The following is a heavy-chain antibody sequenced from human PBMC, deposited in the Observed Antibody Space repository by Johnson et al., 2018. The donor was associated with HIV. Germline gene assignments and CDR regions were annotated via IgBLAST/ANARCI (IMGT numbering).Heavy chain of an antibody. CDR1: GFTFSNYP. CDR3: ARVRIIYSSSSHAFDI. V-gene: IGHV3-30-3*01. J-gene: IGHJ3*02. D-gene: IGHD6-6*01. CDR2: IWYDGSNK. Sequence: QVQLVESGGGVVHPGKSLRLSCVGSGFTFSNYPMHWVRQAPGKGLDWVAVIWYDGSNKYYADSVKGRFTISRDNSKNTLYLQMSSLRVEDTAVYCCARVRIIYSSSSHAFDIWGQGTMVTVSS.